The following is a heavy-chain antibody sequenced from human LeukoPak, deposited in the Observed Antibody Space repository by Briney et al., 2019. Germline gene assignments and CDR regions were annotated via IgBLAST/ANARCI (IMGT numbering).Heavy chain of an antibody. Sequence: GGSLRLSCAASGFTFSDYAMTWVRQAPGKGLEWVATISGSGVMTYYADSVKGRFTVSGDHSKNTLYLQMNSLRAEDTAVYYCARVGYYDSSGYSDYWGQGTLVTVSS. CDR2: ISGSGVMT. CDR3: ARVGYYDSSGYSDY. J-gene: IGHJ4*02. V-gene: IGHV3-23*01. CDR1: GFTFSDYA. D-gene: IGHD3-22*01.